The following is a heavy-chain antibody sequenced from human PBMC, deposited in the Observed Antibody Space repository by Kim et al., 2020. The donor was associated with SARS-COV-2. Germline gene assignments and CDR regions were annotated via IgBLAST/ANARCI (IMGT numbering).Heavy chain of an antibody. Sequence: GGSLRLSCTASGFTFSSHGMHWVRQAPGKGLEWVAVIWGDGSKKYYADSVRGRFTISRDDPKDTLYLQMNTLRAEDTAVYYFARGSTGSFDWFDPWGQGT. D-gene: IGHD3-10*01. CDR3: ARGSTGSFDWFDP. CDR2: IWGDGSKK. CDR1: GFTFSSHG. V-gene: IGHV3-33*01. J-gene: IGHJ5*02.